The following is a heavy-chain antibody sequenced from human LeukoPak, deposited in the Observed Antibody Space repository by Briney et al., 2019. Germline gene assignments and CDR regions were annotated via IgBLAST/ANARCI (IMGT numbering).Heavy chain of an antibody. J-gene: IGHJ4*02. Sequence: GGSLRLSCAASGFTFNTFWMTWLRQAPGKGPEWVANIKQDGSEKDYLDSVKGRFTISRDNARNSLYLQMNSLRAEDTAVYYCARIGRDYGDYFDYWGQGTLVTVSP. CDR2: IKQDGSEK. V-gene: IGHV3-7*05. D-gene: IGHD4-17*01. CDR1: GFTFNTFW. CDR3: ARIGRDYGDYFDY.